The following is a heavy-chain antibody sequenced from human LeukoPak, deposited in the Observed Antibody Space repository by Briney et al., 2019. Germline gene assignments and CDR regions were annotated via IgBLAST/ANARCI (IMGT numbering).Heavy chain of an antibody. CDR3: ARDLGYGDYMFDY. CDR1: GGTFSSYA. V-gene: IGHV1-69*05. D-gene: IGHD4-17*01. CDR2: IIPIFGTA. J-gene: IGHJ4*02. Sequence: GASVKVSCKASGGTFSSYAISWVRQAPGQGLEWMGRIIPIFGTANYAQKFQGRVTITTDESTSTAYMELSSLRSEDTAVYYCARDLGYGDYMFDYWGQGTLVTVSS.